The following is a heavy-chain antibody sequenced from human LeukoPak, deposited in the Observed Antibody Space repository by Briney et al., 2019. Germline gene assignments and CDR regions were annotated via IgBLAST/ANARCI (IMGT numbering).Heavy chain of an antibody. CDR2: TYYRSKWYN. Sequence: SQTLSLTCAISGDSVCSNCAGWIWHTPSPSIGLEWLGRTYYRSKWYNDYAVSVKSRITINPDTSTNQFSLQLNSVTPEDTAVYYCARDPKVRANAFDIWGQGTMVTVSS. CDR3: ARDPKVRANAFDI. V-gene: IGHV6-1*01. J-gene: IGHJ3*02. CDR1: GDSVCSNCAG. D-gene: IGHD1-26*01.